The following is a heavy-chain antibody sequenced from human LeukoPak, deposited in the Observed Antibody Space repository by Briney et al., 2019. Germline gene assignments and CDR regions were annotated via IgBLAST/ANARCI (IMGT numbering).Heavy chain of an antibody. CDR3: ATFIRTSSGWYAYFQH. Sequence: ASVKVSCKASGYTFTSYYMHWVRQAPGQGLEWMGIINPSGGSTSYAQKFQGRVTMTRDTSTSTVYMELSSLRSEDTAVYYCATFIRTSSGWYAYFQHWGQGTLVTVSS. V-gene: IGHV1-46*01. J-gene: IGHJ1*01. D-gene: IGHD6-19*01. CDR1: GYTFTSYY. CDR2: INPSGGST.